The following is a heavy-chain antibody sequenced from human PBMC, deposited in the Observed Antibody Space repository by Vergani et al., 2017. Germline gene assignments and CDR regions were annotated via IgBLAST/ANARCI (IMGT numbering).Heavy chain of an antibody. CDR3: SKRGVQLWLGYYYGMEV. J-gene: IGHJ6*02. V-gene: IGHV3-23*01. D-gene: IGHD5-18*01. CDR2: ISVSCGST. Sequence: EVQPLESGGGLVQPGGSLRLSCAASGFTFSSYAMRWVRPAPGKGLEWVSAISVSCGSTYYADSVKGRLTISRDNSKNTLYLQMNSLGAEDAAVYYYSKRGVQLWLGYYYGMEVWGQGTTVTVSS. CDR1: GFTFSSYA.